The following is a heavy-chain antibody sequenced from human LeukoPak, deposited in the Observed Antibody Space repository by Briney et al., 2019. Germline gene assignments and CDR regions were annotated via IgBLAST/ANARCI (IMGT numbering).Heavy chain of an antibody. Sequence: QSGGSLRLSCAASGFTFSSYAMSWVRQAPGKGLEWVSAISGSGGSTYYADSVKGRFTISRDNSKNTLYLQMNSLRAEDTAVYYCAKAEAALGYCSSTSCLAYYYYYGMDVWGQGTTVTVSS. CDR3: AKAEAALGYCSSTSCLAYYYYYGMDV. CDR1: GFTFSSYA. J-gene: IGHJ6*02. D-gene: IGHD2-2*01. CDR2: ISGSGGST. V-gene: IGHV3-23*01.